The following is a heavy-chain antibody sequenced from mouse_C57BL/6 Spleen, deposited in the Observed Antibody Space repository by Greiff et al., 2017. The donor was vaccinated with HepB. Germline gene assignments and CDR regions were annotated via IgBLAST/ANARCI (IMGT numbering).Heavy chain of an antibody. CDR1: GYTFTSYW. D-gene: IGHD1-1*01. CDR2: IHPNSGST. Sequence: QVQLQQPGAELVKPGASVKLSCKASGYTFTSYWMHWVKQRPGQGLEWIGMIHPNSGSTNYNEKFKSKATLTVDKSSSTAYMQLSSLTSEDSAVYYCAREGRANEYGSSHEDYAMDYWGQGTTVTVSS. J-gene: IGHJ4*01. V-gene: IGHV1-64*01. CDR3: AREGRANEYGSSHEDYAMDY.